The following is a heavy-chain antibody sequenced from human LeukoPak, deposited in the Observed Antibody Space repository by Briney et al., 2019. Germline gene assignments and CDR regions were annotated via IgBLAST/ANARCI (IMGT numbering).Heavy chain of an antibody. J-gene: IGHJ3*02. Sequence: GESLKISCKGSGYIFTSYWIGWLRQMPEKGLEWMGIIYPGDSDTRYSPSFQGQVTISADNSISTAYLQWSSLKASDTAMYYCASSEGHDAFDIWGQGTMVTVSS. CDR3: ASSEGHDAFDI. CDR2: IYPGDSDT. V-gene: IGHV5-51*01. CDR1: GYIFTSYW.